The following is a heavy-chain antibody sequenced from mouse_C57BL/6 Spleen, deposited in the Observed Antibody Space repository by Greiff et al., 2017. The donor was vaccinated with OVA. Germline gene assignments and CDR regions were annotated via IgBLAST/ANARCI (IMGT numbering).Heavy chain of an antibody. V-gene: IGHV1-64*01. CDR2: IHPNSGST. CDR1: GYTFTSYW. CDR3: ASDVNYWYFDA. J-gene: IGHJ1*03. Sequence: QVQLQQPGAELVKPGASVKLSCKASGYTFTSYWMHWVKQRPGQGLEWIGMIHPNSGSTNYNEKFKSKATLTVDKSSSTAYMQLSSLTSEDSAIYYCASDVNYWYFDAWGTGTTVTVSS. D-gene: IGHD2-3*01.